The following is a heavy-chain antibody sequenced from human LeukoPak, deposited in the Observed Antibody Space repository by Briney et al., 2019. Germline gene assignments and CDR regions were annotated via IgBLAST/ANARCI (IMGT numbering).Heavy chain of an antibody. V-gene: IGHV4-59*01. CDR1: GGSISSYY. Sequence: PSETLSLTCTVSGGSISSYYWSWIRQPPGKGLEWIGYIYYSGSTNYNPSLKSRVTISVDTSKNQFSLKLSSVTAADTAVYYCARVSPLAAAGTSGYYYGMDVWGQGTTVTVSS. J-gene: IGHJ6*02. D-gene: IGHD6-13*01. CDR3: ARVSPLAAAGTSGYYYGMDV. CDR2: IYYSGST.